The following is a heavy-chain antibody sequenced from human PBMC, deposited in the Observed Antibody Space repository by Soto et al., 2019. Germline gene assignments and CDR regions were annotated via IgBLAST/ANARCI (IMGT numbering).Heavy chain of an antibody. Sequence: QVQLVESGGGVVQPGRYLRLSCAASGFTFSSYGMPWVRQAPGKGLEWVAVISYDGSNKYYADSVKGRFTISRDNSKNTLYLQMNSLRAEDTAVYYCAKSRNSDYFDYWGQRTLVTVSS. J-gene: IGHJ4*02. V-gene: IGHV3-30*18. CDR2: ISYDGSNK. CDR3: AKSRNSDYFDY. D-gene: IGHD1-7*01. CDR1: GFTFSSYG.